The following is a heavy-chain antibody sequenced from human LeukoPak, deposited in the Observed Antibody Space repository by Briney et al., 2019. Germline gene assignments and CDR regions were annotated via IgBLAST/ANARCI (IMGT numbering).Heavy chain of an antibody. CDR2: IKSKTGGGTT. J-gene: IGHJ1*01. CDR3: TTEYYYDSSGYYEYFQH. Sequence: GGSLRLSCAVSGFTFSNAWMSWVRQAPGKGLEWVGRIKSKTGGGTTDYAAPVKGRFTISRDDSKNTLYLQMNSLKTEDTAVYYCTTEYYYDSSGYYEYFQHWGQGTLVTVSS. CDR1: GFTFSNAW. D-gene: IGHD3-22*01. V-gene: IGHV3-15*01.